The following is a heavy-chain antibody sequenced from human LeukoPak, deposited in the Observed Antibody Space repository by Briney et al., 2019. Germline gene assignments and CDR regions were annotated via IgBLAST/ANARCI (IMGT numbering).Heavy chain of an antibody. D-gene: IGHD5-12*01. CDR2: ISSAVGTT. Sequence: GGSLRLSCSASGFTFRDYPIHWVRQASGEGLQYVSAISSAVGTTYYADSVRGRFTISRDNSKNTLYLQMSSLRAEDTALYYCVKVGDSGYGEYYQHWGQGTLVTVSS. J-gene: IGHJ1*01. CDR1: GFTFRDYP. CDR3: VKVGDSGYGEYYQH. V-gene: IGHV3-64D*06.